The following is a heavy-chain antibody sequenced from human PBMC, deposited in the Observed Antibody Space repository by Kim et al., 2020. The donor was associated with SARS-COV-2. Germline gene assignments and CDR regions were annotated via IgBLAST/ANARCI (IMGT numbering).Heavy chain of an antibody. CDR1: GFTFSSYA. CDR2: ISGSGGST. V-gene: IGHV3-23*01. Sequence: GGSLRLSCAASGFTFSSYAMSWVRQAPGKGLEWVSAISGSGGSTYYADSVKGRFTISRDNSKNTLYLQMNSLIAEDTAVYYCATKRYYDFWSGYYFNDYYGMDVWGQGTTVTVSS. J-gene: IGHJ6*02. CDR3: ATKRYYDFWSGYYFNDYYGMDV. D-gene: IGHD3-3*01.